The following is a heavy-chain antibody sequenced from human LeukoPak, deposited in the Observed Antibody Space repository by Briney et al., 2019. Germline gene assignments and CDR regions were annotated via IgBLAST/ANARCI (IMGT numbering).Heavy chain of an antibody. J-gene: IGHJ4*02. Sequence: GGSLRLSCAASGFTFSSYGMHWVRQAPGKGLEWVAFIRYDGSNKYYADSVKGRFTISRDNSKNTLYLQMNSLRAEDTAVYYCAKSNCSGGSCYDPFSWGQGTLVTVSS. V-gene: IGHV3-30*02. CDR2: IRYDGSNK. CDR3: AKSNCSGGSCYDPFS. CDR1: GFTFSSYG. D-gene: IGHD2-15*01.